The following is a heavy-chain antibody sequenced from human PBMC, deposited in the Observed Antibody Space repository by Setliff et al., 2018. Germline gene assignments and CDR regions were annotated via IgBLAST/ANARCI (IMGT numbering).Heavy chain of an antibody. Sequence: ASVKVSCKSSGYAFTDYYIHWIRQAPGQGPEWMGWINPHNGGTVYAENFQGRVTLTRDTSIATAYMELSRLSSDDTAVYYCARAISGWYSAHYYYMDVWGKGTTVTVSS. CDR1: GYAFTDYY. CDR2: INPHNGGT. V-gene: IGHV1-2*02. J-gene: IGHJ6*03. CDR3: ARAISGWYSAHYYYMDV. D-gene: IGHD6-19*01.